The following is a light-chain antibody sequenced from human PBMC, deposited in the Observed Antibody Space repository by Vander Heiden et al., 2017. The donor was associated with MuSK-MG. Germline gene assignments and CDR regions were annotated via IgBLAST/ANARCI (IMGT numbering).Light chain of an antibody. CDR2: DAS. J-gene: IGKJ3*01. CDR1: QDISNY. CDR3: QQDDYLPHS. V-gene: IGKV1-33*01. Sequence: DIQMTQSPSSLSASVGDRVTITCQASQDISNYLNWYQQKPGKAPKLLIYDASNLETGVPSRFSGSGSGTHFTFTISSLQPEDIATYYCQQDDYLPHSFGHGTKVDIK.